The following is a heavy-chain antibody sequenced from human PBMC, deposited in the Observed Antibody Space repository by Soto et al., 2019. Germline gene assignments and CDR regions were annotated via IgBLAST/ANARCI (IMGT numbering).Heavy chain of an antibody. CDR1: GYTFTSYY. V-gene: IGHV1-46*01. Sequence: ASVKVSCKASGYTFTSYYMHWVRQAPGQGLEWMGIINPSGGSTSYAQKFQGRVTMTRDTSTSTVYMELSSLRSEDTAVYYCAREAVGGVIVIPPELWGQGTLVTVSS. CDR2: INPSGGST. CDR3: AREAVGGVIVIPPEL. D-gene: IGHD3-16*02. J-gene: IGHJ4*02.